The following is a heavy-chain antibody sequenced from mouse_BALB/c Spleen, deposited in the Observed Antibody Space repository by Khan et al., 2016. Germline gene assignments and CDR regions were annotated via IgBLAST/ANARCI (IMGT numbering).Heavy chain of an antibody. J-gene: IGHJ3*01. D-gene: IGHD2-1*01. CDR2: ISYDGSN. V-gene: IGHV3-6*02. CDR1: GYSITSGYY. CDR3: ARDGNYWFAY. Sequence: EVQLQESGPGLVKPSQSLSLTCSVTGYSITSGYYWNWIRQFPGNKLEWMGYISYDGSNNYNPSLKNRISITRDTSKNQFFLKLNSVTTEDTATXDCARDGNYWFAYWGQGTLVTVSA.